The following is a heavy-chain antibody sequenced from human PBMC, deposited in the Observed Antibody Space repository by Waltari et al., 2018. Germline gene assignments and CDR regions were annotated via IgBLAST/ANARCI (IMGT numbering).Heavy chain of an antibody. J-gene: IGHJ4*02. V-gene: IGHV4-38-2*01. CDR1: GYSISSGYY. D-gene: IGHD3-16*01. CDR3: ARRPLGGWWGGGGLYYFDY. Sequence: QVQLQESGPGLVKPSETLSLTCAVSGYSISSGYYWGWIRQPPGTGLEWIGRIYHSWSTYTNPSIKSGFNIPEETSKNRFTLKVVSVTAADTAVYYGARRPLGGWWGGGGLYYFDYWGQGTLVTVSS. CDR2: IYHSWST.